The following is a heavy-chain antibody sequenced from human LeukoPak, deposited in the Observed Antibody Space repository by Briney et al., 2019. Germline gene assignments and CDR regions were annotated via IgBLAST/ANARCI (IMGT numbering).Heavy chain of an antibody. D-gene: IGHD3-9*01. CDR1: GDSMSGGSYQ. J-gene: IGHJ6*02. Sequence: PSETLSLTCTVSGDSMSGGSYQWSWIRQPAGKGLEWIGRIYFSGNANYNPSLKSRVTISIDTSKNQFSLKLSSVTAADTAVYYCARGQEKPLRYIDWHHPMDVWGQGTTVTVSS. CDR2: IYFSGNA. V-gene: IGHV4-61*02. CDR3: ARGQEKPLRYIDWHHPMDV.